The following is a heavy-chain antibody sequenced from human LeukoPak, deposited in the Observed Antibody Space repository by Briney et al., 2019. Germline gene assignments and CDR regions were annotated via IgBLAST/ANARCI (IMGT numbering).Heavy chain of an antibody. J-gene: IGHJ4*02. CDR1: GFRFSRYA. D-gene: IGHD1-14*01. Sequence: GGSLRLSCVGSGFRFSRYAMSWVRQAPGKGLEWVATIHYIRDGPYYADSVEGRFTISRDDSKNTVYLQMNSLRGEDTAVYYCAKGPELATLFYFDYWGQGTLVTVSS. V-gene: IGHV3-23*01. CDR3: AKGPELATLFYFDY. CDR2: IHYIRDGP.